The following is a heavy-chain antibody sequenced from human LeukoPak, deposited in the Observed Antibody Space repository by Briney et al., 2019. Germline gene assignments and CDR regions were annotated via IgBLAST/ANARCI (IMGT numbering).Heavy chain of an antibody. D-gene: IGHD5-18*01. Sequence: PGGSLRLSCAASGFTFSSYGMHWVRQAPGKGLEWVAFIRYDGSNKYYADSVKGRFTISRDNSKNTLFLQMSSLRADDTAVYYCAKDRVGRYSYGTPPDYWGQGTLVIVSS. CDR3: AKDRVGRYSYGTPPDY. V-gene: IGHV3-30*02. CDR1: GFTFSSYG. CDR2: IRYDGSNK. J-gene: IGHJ4*02.